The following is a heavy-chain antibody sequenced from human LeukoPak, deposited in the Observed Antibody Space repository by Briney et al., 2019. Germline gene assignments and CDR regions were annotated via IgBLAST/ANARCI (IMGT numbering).Heavy chain of an antibody. J-gene: IGHJ6*02. CDR1: GYTFTSYG. V-gene: IGHV1-8*02. CDR3: ARGPVEAVFGVSTED. D-gene: IGHD3-10*02. CDR2: MNPSSSNT. Sequence: GASVKVSCKASGYTFTSYGISWVRQATRQGLEWMGWMNPSSSNTGYAQKFQGRVSMTRDTSISTAYMELSSLRSEDTAVYYCARGPVEAVFGVSTEDWGQGTTVTVSS.